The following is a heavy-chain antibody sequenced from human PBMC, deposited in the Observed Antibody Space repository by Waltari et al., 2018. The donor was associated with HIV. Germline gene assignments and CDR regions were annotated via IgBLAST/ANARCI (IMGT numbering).Heavy chain of an antibody. V-gene: IGHV2-70*15. Sequence: QVTLRESGPALVKPTQTLTLTCTFPGFPLSTRGMCVGWIRQPPGKALEWLARIDWDDDKYYSTSLKTRLTISKDTSKNQVVLTMTNMDPVDTATYYCARHVSGENAFDIWGQGTMVTVSS. CDR1: GFPLSTRGMC. D-gene: IGHD3-10*01. CDR2: IDWDDDK. CDR3: ARHVSGENAFDI. J-gene: IGHJ3*02.